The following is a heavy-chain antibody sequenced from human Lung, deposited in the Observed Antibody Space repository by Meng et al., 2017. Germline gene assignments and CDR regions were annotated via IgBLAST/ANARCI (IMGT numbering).Heavy chain of an antibody. CDR3: ARGLYGGNSENY. V-gene: IGHV1-8*01. Sequence: QVQLVQSGAEVKKPGASVKVSCKASGYTFSSYDISWVRQASGQGLEWMGWMNPNTGNTGYAQKFQGRVTMTRNTAISTAYMELSSLRSEDTAVYYCARGLYGGNSENYWGQGTLVTVSS. CDR1: GYTFSSYD. D-gene: IGHD4-23*01. J-gene: IGHJ4*02. CDR2: MNPNTGNT.